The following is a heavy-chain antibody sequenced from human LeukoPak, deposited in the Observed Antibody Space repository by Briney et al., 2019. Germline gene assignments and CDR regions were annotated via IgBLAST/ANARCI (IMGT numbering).Heavy chain of an antibody. CDR2: MKQDGSEK. D-gene: IGHD2-8*01. V-gene: IGHV3-7*01. J-gene: IGHJ4*02. CDR3: ARDSNGPCD. CDR1: GFTFSSYW. Sequence: AGFLRLSCAASGFTFSSYWMSWVRQAPGKGLEWVGKMKQDGSEKNYVDSVKGRFTISRDNAKNSLFLQMNSLRAEDTAVYDSARDSNGPCDRGQVTMVTVSS.